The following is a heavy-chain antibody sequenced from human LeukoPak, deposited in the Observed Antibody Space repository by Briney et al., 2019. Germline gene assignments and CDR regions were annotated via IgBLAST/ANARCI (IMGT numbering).Heavy chain of an antibody. CDR3: ARPSSSWYDPLRYFDY. CDR2: ISSSGSTI. D-gene: IGHD6-13*01. CDR1: GFTFSDYY. J-gene: IGHJ4*02. V-gene: IGHV3-11*01. Sequence: GGSPRLSCAASGFTFSDYYMSWIRQAPGKGLEWVSYISSSGSTIYYADSVKGRFTISRDNAKNSLYLQMNSLRAEDTAVYYCARPSSSWYDPLRYFDYWGQGTLVTVSS.